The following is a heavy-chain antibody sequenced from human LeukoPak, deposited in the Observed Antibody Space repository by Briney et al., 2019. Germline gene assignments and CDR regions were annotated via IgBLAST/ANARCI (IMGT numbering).Heavy chain of an antibody. CDR2: ISAYNGNT. CDR3: ARDLRLRCQLGCPFDY. J-gene: IGHJ4*02. D-gene: IGHD4-23*01. CDR1: GYTFTSYG. V-gene: IGHV1-18*01. Sequence: ASVKVSCKASGYTFTSYGISWVRQAPGQGLEWMGWISAYNGNTNYAQKLQGRVTMTTDTSTSTAYMELRSLRSDDTAVYYCARDLRLRCQLGCPFDYWGQGTLVTVSS.